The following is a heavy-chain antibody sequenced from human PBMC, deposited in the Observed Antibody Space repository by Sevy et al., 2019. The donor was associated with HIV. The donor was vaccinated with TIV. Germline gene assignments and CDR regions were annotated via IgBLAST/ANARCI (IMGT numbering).Heavy chain of an antibody. Sequence: SETLSLTCTVSGGSVSSGSYYWSWIRQPPGKGLEWIGYIYYSGSTNYHPSLKSRVTISVDTSKNQFSLKLSSVTAADTAVYYCARDLRVCSSTSCYDYYYYGMDVWGQGTTVTVSS. V-gene: IGHV4-61*01. CDR1: GGSVSSGSYY. D-gene: IGHD2-2*01. J-gene: IGHJ6*02. CDR2: IYYSGST. CDR3: ARDLRVCSSTSCYDYYYYGMDV.